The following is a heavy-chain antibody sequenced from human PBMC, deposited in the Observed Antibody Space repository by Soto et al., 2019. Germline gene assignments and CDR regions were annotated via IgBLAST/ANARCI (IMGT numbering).Heavy chain of an antibody. Sequence: SVKVSCKASGGTFSSYAISWVRQAPGQGLKWMGGIIPIFGTANYAQKFQGRVTITADKSTSTAYMELSSLRSEDTAVYYCARDRGYSGYDLNYYYGMDVWGQGTTVTVSS. V-gene: IGHV1-69*06. CDR1: GGTFSSYA. CDR2: IIPIFGTA. CDR3: ARDRGYSGYDLNYYYGMDV. D-gene: IGHD5-12*01. J-gene: IGHJ6*02.